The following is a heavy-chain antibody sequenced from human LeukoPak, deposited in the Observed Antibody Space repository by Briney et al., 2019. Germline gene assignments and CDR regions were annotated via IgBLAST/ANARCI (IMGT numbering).Heavy chain of an antibody. CDR2: TYYRSKWYN. V-gene: IGHV6-1*01. CDR3: ARVKVAGDYYFGY. CDR1: GDSVSSDSAA. J-gene: IGHJ4*02. D-gene: IGHD6-19*01. Sequence: SQTLSLTCAISGDSVSSDSAAWNWIRQSPSRGLEWLGRTYYRSKWYNDYAVSLRSRITINPDTSKNQFSLRLNSVTPEDTAIYYCARVKVAGDYYFGYWGQGTLVTVFS.